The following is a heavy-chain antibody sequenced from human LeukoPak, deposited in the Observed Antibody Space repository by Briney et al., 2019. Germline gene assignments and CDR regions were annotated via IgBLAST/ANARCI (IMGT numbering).Heavy chain of an antibody. J-gene: IGHJ6*02. CDR3: ARDHYDFWSGYGRRGMDV. Sequence: PRGSLRLSCAASGFTFSSYAMHWVRQAPGKGLEWVAVISYDGSNKYYADSVKGRFTISRDNSKNTLYLQMNSLRAEDTAVYYCARDHYDFWSGYGRRGMDVWGQGTTVTVSS. D-gene: IGHD3-3*01. V-gene: IGHV3-30-3*01. CDR2: ISYDGSNK. CDR1: GFTFSSYA.